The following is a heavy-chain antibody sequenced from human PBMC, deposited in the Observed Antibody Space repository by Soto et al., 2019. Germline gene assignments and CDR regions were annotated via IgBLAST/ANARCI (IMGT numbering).Heavy chain of an antibody. V-gene: IGHV4-59*01. CDR2: IYYSGST. Sequence: SETLSLTCTVSGGSISSYYWSWIRQPPLKGLEWIGYIYYSGSTNYNPSLKSRVTISVDTSKNQFSLKLSSVTAADTAVYYCARGPGNVVVPAARAGWFDPWGQGTLVTVSS. CDR3: ARGPGNVVVPAARAGWFDP. D-gene: IGHD2-2*01. J-gene: IGHJ5*02. CDR1: GGSISSYY.